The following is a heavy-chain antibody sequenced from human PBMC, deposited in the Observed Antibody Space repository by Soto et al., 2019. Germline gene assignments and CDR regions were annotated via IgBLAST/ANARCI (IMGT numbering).Heavy chain of an antibody. CDR1: GFTFSSYD. Sequence: GGSLRLSCAASGFTFSSYDMRWVRQATGKGLEWVSAIGTAGDTYYPGSVKGRFTISRENAKNSLYLQMNSLRAGDTAVYYCARGLAGYYYYGMDVWGQGTTVTVSS. CDR3: ARGLAGYYYYGMDV. D-gene: IGHD3-3*02. CDR2: IGTAGDT. V-gene: IGHV3-13*04. J-gene: IGHJ6*02.